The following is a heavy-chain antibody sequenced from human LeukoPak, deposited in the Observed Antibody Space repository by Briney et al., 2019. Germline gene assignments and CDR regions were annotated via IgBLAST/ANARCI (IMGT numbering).Heavy chain of an antibody. V-gene: IGHV4-59*01. CDR3: ARASGGFSSTAVDYYYYYYYMDV. Sequence: KPSETLSLTCTVSGGSISSYYWSWIRQPPGKGLEWIGYIYYSGSTNYNPSLKSRVTISVDTSKNQFSLKLSSVTAADTAVYYCARASGGFSSTAVDYYYYYYYMDVWGKGTTVTVSS. CDR1: GGSISSYY. CDR2: IYYSGST. J-gene: IGHJ6*03. D-gene: IGHD6-6*01.